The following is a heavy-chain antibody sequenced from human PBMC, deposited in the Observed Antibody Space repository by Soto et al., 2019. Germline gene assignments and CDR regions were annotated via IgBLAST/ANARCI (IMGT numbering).Heavy chain of an antibody. CDR1: GFTFSSYA. D-gene: IGHD6-13*01. CDR3: ARDLVDASSSWLYYYYYGMDV. Sequence: GGSLRLSCAASGFTFSSYAMHWVRQAPGKGLEWVAVISYDGSNKYYADSVKGRFTISRDNSKNTLYLQMNSLRPEDRAVYYCARDLVDASSSWLYYYYYGMDVWGQGTTVTVSS. CDR2: ISYDGSNK. V-gene: IGHV3-30-3*01. J-gene: IGHJ6*02.